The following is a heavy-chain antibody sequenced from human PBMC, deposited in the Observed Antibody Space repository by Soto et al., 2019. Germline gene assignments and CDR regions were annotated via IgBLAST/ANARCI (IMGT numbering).Heavy chain of an antibody. V-gene: IGHV3-23*01. CDR2: ISGSGGST. CDR1: GFTFSSYA. D-gene: IGHD6-13*01. J-gene: IGHJ4*02. Sequence: GSLRLSCAASGFTFSSYAMSWVRQAPGKGLEWVSAISGSGGSTYYADSVKGRFTISRDNSKNTLYLQMNSLRAEDTAVYYCAKSHSSSWYFDYWGQGTLVTVSS. CDR3: AKSHSSSWYFDY.